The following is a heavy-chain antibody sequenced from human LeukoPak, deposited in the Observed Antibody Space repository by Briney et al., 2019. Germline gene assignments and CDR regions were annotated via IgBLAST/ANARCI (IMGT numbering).Heavy chain of an antibody. CDR2: IYYSGST. D-gene: IGHD6-13*01. Sequence: SETLSLTCTVSGGSITSYYWGWIRQPPGKGLEWIGSIYYSGSTYYNPSLKSRVTISVDTSKNQFSLKLSSVTAADTAVYYCARGRYSSSARVAFDIWGQGTMVTVSS. V-gene: IGHV4-39*01. J-gene: IGHJ3*02. CDR1: GGSITSYY. CDR3: ARGRYSSSARVAFDI.